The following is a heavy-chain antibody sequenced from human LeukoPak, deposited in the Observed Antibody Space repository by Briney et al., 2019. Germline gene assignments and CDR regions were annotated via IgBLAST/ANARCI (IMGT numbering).Heavy chain of an antibody. J-gene: IGHJ4*02. CDR3: ARELYRHQDIDY. CDR1: GFMFSSLS. V-gene: IGHV3-21*01. CDR2: ISGNDYSK. Sequence: KPGGSLRLSCAASGFMFSSLSMNWVRQAPGKGLEWVSSISGNDYSKFYADSVKGRFTISRDNAKNSLYLQMTSLRAEDTAVYYCARELYRHQDIDYWGQGTLVTVSS. D-gene: IGHD3-16*02.